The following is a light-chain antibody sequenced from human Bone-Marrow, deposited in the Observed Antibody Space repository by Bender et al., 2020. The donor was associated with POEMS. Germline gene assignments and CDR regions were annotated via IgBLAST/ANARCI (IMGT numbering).Light chain of an antibody. J-gene: IGLJ1*01. CDR1: HSDVGGDRY. V-gene: IGLV2-14*03. CDR3: SSFTSSSTRV. Sequence: QSALTQPASVSGSPGQSITISCTHSHSDVGGDRYVSWYQQHPGKAPRLLIYDVTSRPSGVSDRFSGSNSGNAAFLTISGLQAEDEADYYCSSFTSSSTRVFGTGTKVTVL. CDR2: DVT.